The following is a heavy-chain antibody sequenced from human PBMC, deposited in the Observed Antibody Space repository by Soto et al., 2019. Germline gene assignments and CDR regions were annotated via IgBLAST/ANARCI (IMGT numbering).Heavy chain of an antibody. CDR2: SNSDVTNT. Sequence: PGGSLRLSCAASGFTFSSYWMHWVRQVPGRGLAWVSRSNSDVTNTGYADSVKGRFTISRDNAKSTLYLQMNSLTAEDTAVYYCARGQYYDFWSGYGGFGLWGRGTLVTVSS. J-gene: IGHJ4*02. D-gene: IGHD3-3*01. CDR1: GFTFSSYW. CDR3: ARGQYYDFWSGYGGFGL. V-gene: IGHV3-74*01.